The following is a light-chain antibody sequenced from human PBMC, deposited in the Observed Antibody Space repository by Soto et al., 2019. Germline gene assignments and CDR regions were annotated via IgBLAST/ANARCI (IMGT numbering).Light chain of an antibody. CDR1: QSVSSY. Sequence: EIVLTQSPATLSLSPGERATLSCRASQSVSSYLAWYQQKPGQAPRLLIYDASNRATGIPARFSGSGSGTDFTLTISSLELEDFAVYYCQQRSNWPPYTFGQETQLEIK. CDR2: DAS. CDR3: QQRSNWPPYT. J-gene: IGKJ2*01. V-gene: IGKV3-11*01.